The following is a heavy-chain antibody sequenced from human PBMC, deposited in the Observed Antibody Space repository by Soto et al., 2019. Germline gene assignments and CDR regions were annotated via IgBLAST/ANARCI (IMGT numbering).Heavy chain of an antibody. J-gene: IGHJ4*02. CDR1: GGSISSGGYY. CDR2: IYYSGST. V-gene: IGHV4-31*03. Sequence: SETLSLTCTVSGGSISSGGYYWSWIRQHPGKGLEWIGYIYYSGSTYYNPSLKSRVTISVDTSKNQFSLKLSSVTAADTAVYYCARGTSIMITFGGVIVTDYGFAYWGQGTLVTVSS. D-gene: IGHD3-16*02. CDR3: ARGTSIMITFGGVIVTDYGFAY.